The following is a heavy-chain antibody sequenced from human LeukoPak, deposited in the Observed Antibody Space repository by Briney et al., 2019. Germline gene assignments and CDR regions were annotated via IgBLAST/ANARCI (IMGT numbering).Heavy chain of an antibody. CDR3: ARIYDYVWGSYRYTFDY. Sequence: SETLSLTCAVYGGSFSGYYWSWIRQPPGKGLEWIGEINHSGSTNYNPSLKSRVTISVDTSKNQFSLKLSSVTAADTAVYYCARIYDYVWGSYRYTFDYWGQGTLVTVSS. V-gene: IGHV4-34*01. D-gene: IGHD3-16*02. CDR2: INHSGST. J-gene: IGHJ4*02. CDR1: GGSFSGYY.